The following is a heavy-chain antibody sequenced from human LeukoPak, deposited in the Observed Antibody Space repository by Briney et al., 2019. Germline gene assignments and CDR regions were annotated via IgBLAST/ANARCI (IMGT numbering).Heavy chain of an antibody. CDR2: IYYSGST. CDR1: GGSISSYY. J-gene: IGHJ3*02. D-gene: IGHD2-21*02. V-gene: IGHV4-59*06. Sequence: PSETLSLTCTVSGGSISSYYWSWIRQPPGKGLEWIGYIYYSGSTYYNPSLKSRVTISVDTSKNQFSLKLSSVTAADTAVYYCARDAYCGGDCYAFDIWGQGTMVTVSS. CDR3: ARDAYCGGDCYAFDI.